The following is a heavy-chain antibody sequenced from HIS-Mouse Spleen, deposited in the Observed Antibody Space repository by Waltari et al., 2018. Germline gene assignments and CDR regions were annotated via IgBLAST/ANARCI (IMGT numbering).Heavy chain of an antibody. Sequence: QAQLQESGPGLVKPSETLSLTCTVSGYSISSGYSWGWIRQPPGKGLEWIGSIYHSGSTYYNPSLKSRVTISVDTSKNQFSLKLSSVTAADTAVYYCATDSSGYYYGVWGQGTLVTVSS. CDR2: IYHSGST. CDR3: ATDSSGYYYGV. CDR1: GYSISSGYS. V-gene: IGHV4-38-2*02. J-gene: IGHJ4*02. D-gene: IGHD3-22*01.